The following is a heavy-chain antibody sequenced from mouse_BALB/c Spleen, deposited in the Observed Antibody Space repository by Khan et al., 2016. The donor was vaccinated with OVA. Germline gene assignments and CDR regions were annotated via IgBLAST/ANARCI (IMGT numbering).Heavy chain of an antibody. D-gene: IGHD2-14*01. Sequence: LVESGPELKKPGETVQISCKASGFTFTNYGMNWVKQAPGKGLKWMGWINTYTGEPAFADDFKGRFAFSLKTSVSTAYLQINSLTNEDMATYFCARVGYNGTMDCWGQGTSVTVSS. CDR2: INTYTGEP. CDR1: GFTFTNYG. J-gene: IGHJ4*01. V-gene: IGHV9-1*02. CDR3: ARVGYNGTMDC.